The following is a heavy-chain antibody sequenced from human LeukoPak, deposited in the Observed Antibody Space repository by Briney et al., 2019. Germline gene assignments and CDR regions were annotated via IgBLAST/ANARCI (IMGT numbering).Heavy chain of an antibody. J-gene: IGHJ5*01. V-gene: IGHV3-7*04. CDR2: INQNGSLT. D-gene: IGHD1-1*01. Sequence: GGSLRLSCVASGFSFGGHWMTWAREAPGKGLEWVATINQNGSLTYYVDSVEGRFTISRDNAMKSLFLQMNSLRGEDVGVYYCARVNWIGVLFDCWGQGTPVTVSS. CDR3: ARVNWIGVLFDC. CDR1: GFSFGGHW.